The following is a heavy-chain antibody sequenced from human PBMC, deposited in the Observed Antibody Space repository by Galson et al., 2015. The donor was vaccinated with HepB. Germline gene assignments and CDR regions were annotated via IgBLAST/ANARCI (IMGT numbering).Heavy chain of an antibody. CDR2: ISGSGGST. CDR3: AKDQMVRGVTTYDY. J-gene: IGHJ4*02. D-gene: IGHD3-10*01. Sequence: SLRLSCAASGFTFSSYAMSWVRQAPGEGLEWVSAISGSGGSTYYADSVKGRFTISRDNSKNTLYLQMNSLRAEDTAVYYCAKDQMVRGVTTYDYWGQGTLVTASS. V-gene: IGHV3-23*01. CDR1: GFTFSSYA.